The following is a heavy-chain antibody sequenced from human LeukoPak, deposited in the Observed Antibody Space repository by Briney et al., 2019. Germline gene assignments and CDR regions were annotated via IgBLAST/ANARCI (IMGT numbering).Heavy chain of an antibody. CDR3: ARDFYGGGYSYGSYYYYGMDV. Sequence: GGSLRLSCAASGFTFSSYGMHWVRQAPGKGREWVAVIWYDGSNKYYADSVKGRFTISRDNSKNTLYLQMNSLRAEDTAVYYCARDFYGGGYSYGSYYYYGMDVWGKGTTVTVSS. D-gene: IGHD5-18*01. J-gene: IGHJ6*04. CDR2: IWYDGSNK. CDR1: GFTFSSYG. V-gene: IGHV3-33*01.